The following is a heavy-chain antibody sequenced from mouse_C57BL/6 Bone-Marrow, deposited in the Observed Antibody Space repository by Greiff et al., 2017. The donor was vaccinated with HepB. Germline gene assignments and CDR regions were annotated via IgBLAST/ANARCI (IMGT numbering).Heavy chain of an antibody. CDR3: AKRGATVDWYFDV. CDR1: GFSLTSYG. Sequence: VKLVESGPGLVQPSQSLSITCTVSGFSLTSYGVHWVRQSPGKGLEWLGVIWRGGSTDYNAAFMSRLSITKDNSKSQVFFKMNSLQADDTAIYYCAKRGATVDWYFDVWGTGTTVTVSS. J-gene: IGHJ1*03. D-gene: IGHD1-1*01. V-gene: IGHV2-5*01. CDR2: IWRGGST.